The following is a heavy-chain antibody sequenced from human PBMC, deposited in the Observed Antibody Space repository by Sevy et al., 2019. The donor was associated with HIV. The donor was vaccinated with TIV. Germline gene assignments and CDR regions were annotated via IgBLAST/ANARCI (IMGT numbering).Heavy chain of an antibody. D-gene: IGHD6-6*01. V-gene: IGHV4-30-4*01. J-gene: IGHJ6*02. CDR3: ARVIAARPMVGAYYYYYGMDV. CDR2: IYYSGST. CDR1: GGSISSGDYY. Sequence: SETLSLTCTVSGGSISSGDYYWSWIRQPPGKGLEWIGYIYYSGSTYYNPSLKSRVTISVDTSKNQFSLKLSSVTAADTAVYYCARVIAARPMVGAYYYYYGMDVWGQGTTVTVSS.